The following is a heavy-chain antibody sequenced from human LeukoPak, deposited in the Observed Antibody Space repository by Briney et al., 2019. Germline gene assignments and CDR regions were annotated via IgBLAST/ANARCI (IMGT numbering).Heavy chain of an antibody. Sequence: GGSLRLSCEASGFPFGSYVMSWVRQPPAKGLEWVSTVSGSGSSTYYADSVKGQFTISRDNSKNTLYLQMNSLRAEDTAIYFCAKHLAAAGTDDWGQGTLVTVSS. CDR1: GFPFGSYV. CDR2: VSGSGSST. CDR3: AKHLAAAGTDD. D-gene: IGHD6-13*01. V-gene: IGHV3-23*01. J-gene: IGHJ4*02.